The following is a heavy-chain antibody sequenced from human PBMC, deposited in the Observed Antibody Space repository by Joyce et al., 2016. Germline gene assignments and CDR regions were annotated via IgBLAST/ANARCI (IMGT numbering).Heavy chain of an antibody. V-gene: IGHV5-10-1*03. CDR2: IDPNDSGT. J-gene: IGHJ4*02. CDR1: GYTFVNYW. Sequence: EDHLVQSGAEMKKPGESLRISCMVSGYTFVNYWSSWVRQMPGKGLEWMGRIDPNDSGTDYSPSFQGHVTISADKSISTAYLQWSSLKASDTAIYYCARHRGGGNFVPFDYWGQGTLVTVSS. CDR3: ARHRGGGNFVPFDY. D-gene: IGHD4-23*01.